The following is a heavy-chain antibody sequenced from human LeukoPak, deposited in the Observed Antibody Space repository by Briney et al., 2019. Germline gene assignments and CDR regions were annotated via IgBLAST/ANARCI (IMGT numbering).Heavy chain of an antibody. D-gene: IGHD3-3*01. CDR3: ARAYYDFWSGYYLGYYYYYGMDV. CDR2: MNPNSGNT. CDR1: EYTFTSYD. V-gene: IGHV1-8*01. Sequence: ASVKVSCKASEYTFTSYDINWVRQATGQGLEWMGWMNPNSGNTGYAQKFQGRVTMTRNTSISTAYMELSSLRSEDTAVYYCARAYYDFWSGYYLGYYYYYGMDVWGQGTTVTVSS. J-gene: IGHJ6*02.